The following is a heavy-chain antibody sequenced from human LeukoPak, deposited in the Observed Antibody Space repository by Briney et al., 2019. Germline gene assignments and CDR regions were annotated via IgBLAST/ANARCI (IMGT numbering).Heavy chain of an antibody. Sequence: SETLSLTCAVYGGSFSGYYWSWIRQPPGKGLEWNGEINHNGSPNYNPSLKSRVTISIDTSKNQFSLKLSPVTAADTAVYYCARDLSDYYGSGSYRPVDAFDIWGQGTMVTVSS. CDR3: ARDLSDYYGSGSYRPVDAFDI. CDR2: INHNGSP. CDR1: GGSFSGYY. J-gene: IGHJ3*02. V-gene: IGHV4-34*01. D-gene: IGHD3-10*01.